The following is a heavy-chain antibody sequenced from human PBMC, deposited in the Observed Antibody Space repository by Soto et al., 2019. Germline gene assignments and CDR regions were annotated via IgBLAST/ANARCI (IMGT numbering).Heavy chain of an antibody. D-gene: IGHD4-17*01. Sequence: QVQLVESGGGVVQPGRSLRLSCAASGFTFSSYAMHWVRQAPGKGLEWVAVISYDGSNKYYADSVKGRFTISRDNSKNTLYLQMNSLRAEDTAVYYCARVPTTVVPPFYFDYWGQGTLVTVSS. CDR2: ISYDGSNK. CDR1: GFTFSSYA. J-gene: IGHJ4*02. V-gene: IGHV3-30-3*01. CDR3: ARVPTTVVPPFYFDY.